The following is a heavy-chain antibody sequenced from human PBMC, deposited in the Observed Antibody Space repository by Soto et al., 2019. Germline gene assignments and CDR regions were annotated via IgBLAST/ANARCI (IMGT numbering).Heavy chain of an antibody. CDR2: ISYDGSNK. Sequence: QVQLVESGGGVVQPGRSLRLSCAASGFTFSSYGMHWVRQAPGKGLEWVAVISYDGSNKYYADSVKGRFTISRDNSKNTLYMQRNSLRAEDTAVYYCAKEGGMDVWGQGTTVTVSS. J-gene: IGHJ6*02. V-gene: IGHV3-30*18. CDR1: GFTFSSYG. CDR3: AKEGGMDV.